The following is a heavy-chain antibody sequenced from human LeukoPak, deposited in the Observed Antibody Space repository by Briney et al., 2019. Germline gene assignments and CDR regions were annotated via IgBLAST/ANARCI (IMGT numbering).Heavy chain of an antibody. Sequence: PGGSLRLSCAASGFTFSRYWMHWVRQAPGKGLVWVSRVNSDETTIKYADYVKGRFTISRDNAKSTLYLQMNSLRAEDTAVYYCARVEYNRNDVVDYWGRGTLVTVSS. CDR1: GFTFSRYW. CDR3: ARVEYNRNDVVDY. V-gene: IGHV3-74*01. D-gene: IGHD1-20*01. CDR2: VNSDETTI. J-gene: IGHJ4*02.